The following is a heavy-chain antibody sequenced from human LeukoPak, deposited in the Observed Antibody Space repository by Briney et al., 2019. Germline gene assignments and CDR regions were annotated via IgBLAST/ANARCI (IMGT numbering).Heavy chain of an antibody. J-gene: IGHJ4*02. D-gene: IGHD2-15*01. CDR3: ATNDGGYCTGGTCRPPKN. V-gene: IGHV4-34*01. CDR1: GGSFTVFY. CDR2: INHAGSI. Sequence: PSETLSLTCAVNGGSFTVFYWTWIRQSPGKGLEWIGEINHAGSINYNPSLKSRVTISADTSKKHFSLQLTSVTAADTAVYYCATNDGGYCTGGTCRPPKNWGQGTLDIVSS.